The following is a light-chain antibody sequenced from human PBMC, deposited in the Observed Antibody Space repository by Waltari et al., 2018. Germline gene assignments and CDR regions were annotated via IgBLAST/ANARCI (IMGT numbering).Light chain of an antibody. V-gene: IGKV1-8*01. CDR1: QGVSTY. CDR2: AAS. CDR3: QQYHDYPWT. J-gene: IGKJ1*01. Sequence: AIRMTQSPSSLSSSIGDRLTITCRASQGVSTYLAWYQLKPGKAPSLLIHAASTLQSGVPSRFSGSGTGTDFTLTITCLQSEDFATYYCQQYHDYPWTFGQGTKVDI.